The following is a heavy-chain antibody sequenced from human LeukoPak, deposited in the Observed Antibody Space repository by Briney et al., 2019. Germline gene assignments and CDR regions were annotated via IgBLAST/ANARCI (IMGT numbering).Heavy chain of an antibody. Sequence: SETLSLTCTVSGGSISGYYWSWIRQPPGKGLEWIGYIYYSGITNYNPSLESRVTISVGTSKNQFSLKLSSVTAADTAVYYCARHYGSGTYPLDYWGQGTLVTVSS. D-gene: IGHD3-10*01. CDR2: IYYSGIT. J-gene: IGHJ4*02. CDR1: GGSISGYY. V-gene: IGHV4-59*08. CDR3: ARHYGSGTYPLDY.